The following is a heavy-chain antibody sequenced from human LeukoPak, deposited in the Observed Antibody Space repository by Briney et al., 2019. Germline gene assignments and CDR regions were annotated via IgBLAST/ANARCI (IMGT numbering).Heavy chain of an antibody. J-gene: IGHJ6*03. CDR3: ARAGGGKGLYYYYYMDV. CDR2: ISYDGSNK. D-gene: IGHD4-23*01. V-gene: IGHV3-30*14. Sequence: GGSLRLSYAASRFTFSSYAMHWVRQAPGKGLEWVAFISYDGSNKYYADSVKGRFTISRDNSKNTLYLQMNSLRAEDTAVYYCARAGGGKGLYYYYYMDVWGKGTTVTVSS. CDR1: RFTFSSYA.